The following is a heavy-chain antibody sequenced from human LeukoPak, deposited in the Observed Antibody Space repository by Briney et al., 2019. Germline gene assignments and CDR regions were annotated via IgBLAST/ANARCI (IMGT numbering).Heavy chain of an antibody. CDR1: GFTFINYA. CDR2: TGASGVTT. V-gene: IGHV3-23*01. D-gene: IGHD3-22*01. J-gene: IGHJ4*02. CDR3: AKHRDNGDSSGYYDFEF. Sequence: GGSLRLSCAASGFTFINYAMSWVRQAPGEGLEWVSGTGASGVTTHYADSVRGRFSLSRDNAKNTVHLQMNSLRAEDTALYYCAKHRDNGDSSGYYDFEFWGQGTLVTVPS.